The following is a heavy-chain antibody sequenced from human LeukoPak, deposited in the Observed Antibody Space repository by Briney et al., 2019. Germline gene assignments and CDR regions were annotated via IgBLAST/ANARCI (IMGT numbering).Heavy chain of an antibody. Sequence: SEALSLTCTVSGGSISGGSYYWSWIRQPAGKGLEWIGRIYTSGSTNYNPSLKSRVTISVDTSKNQFSLKLSSVTAADTAVYYCARHRRYYYGSGRDRPSGFDYWGQGTLVTVSS. V-gene: IGHV4-61*02. CDR1: GGSISGGSYY. CDR3: ARHRRYYYGSGRDRPSGFDY. D-gene: IGHD3-10*01. J-gene: IGHJ4*02. CDR2: IYTSGST.